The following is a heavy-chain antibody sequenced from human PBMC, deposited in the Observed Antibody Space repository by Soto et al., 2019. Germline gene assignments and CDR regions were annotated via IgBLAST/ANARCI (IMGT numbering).Heavy chain of an antibody. V-gene: IGHV3-53*01. D-gene: IGHD6-6*01. CDR2: IYSGGST. CDR3: ARLSIAAPQPYYYGMDV. Sequence: GVLRLSCAASGFTVSSNYMSWVRQAPGKGLEWVSVIYSGGSTYYADSVKGRFTISRDNSKNTLYLQMNSLRAEDTAVYYCARLSIAAPQPYYYGMDVWGQGTTVTVSS. J-gene: IGHJ6*02. CDR1: GFTVSSNY.